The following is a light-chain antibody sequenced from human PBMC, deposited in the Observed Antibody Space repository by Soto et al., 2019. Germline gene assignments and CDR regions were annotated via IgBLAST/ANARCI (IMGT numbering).Light chain of an antibody. V-gene: IGKV3-15*01. CDR2: GPA. CDR3: QQANSFPLT. CDR1: ESVLDY. Sequence: EIVLTQSPATLSAYPGERANLSCRASESVLDYLAWFQQRPGQSPRLLIYGPATRATGIPGRFRGSGSGTEFTLTITSLQSEDFATYYCQQANSFPLTFGQGTRLEIK. J-gene: IGKJ5*01.